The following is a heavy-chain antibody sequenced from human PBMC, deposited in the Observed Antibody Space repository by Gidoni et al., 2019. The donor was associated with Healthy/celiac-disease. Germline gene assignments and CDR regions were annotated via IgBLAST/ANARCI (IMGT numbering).Heavy chain of an antibody. V-gene: IGHV3-23*01. J-gene: IGHJ3*02. D-gene: IGHD4-17*01. CDR2: ISGNGGST. CDR1: GFSFSSYA. Sequence: EVQLLESGGGLVQPGGSLRVSCAASGFSFSSYAMSWVRQAPGKGLEWVSSISGNGGSTYYADSVKGRFTISRDNSKNTLYLQMNSLRAEDTAVYYCAKHRQMTTVTLDAFDIWGQGTMVTVSS. CDR3: AKHRQMTTVTLDAFDI.